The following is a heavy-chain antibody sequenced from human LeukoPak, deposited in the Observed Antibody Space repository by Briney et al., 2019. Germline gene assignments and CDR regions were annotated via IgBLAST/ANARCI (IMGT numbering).Heavy chain of an antibody. CDR2: ISGSGGTT. CDR3: ANDLVEVTAIRYFQH. J-gene: IGHJ1*01. CDR1: GFTFSNYA. V-gene: IGHV3-23*01. D-gene: IGHD2-21*02. Sequence: PGGSLRLSCAASGFTFSNYAMSWVRQAPGKGLEWVSGISGSGGTTYYADSVKGRFTISRDNSKNTLYLQMNSLRAEDTAVYYCANDLVEVTAIRYFQHWGQGTLVTVSS.